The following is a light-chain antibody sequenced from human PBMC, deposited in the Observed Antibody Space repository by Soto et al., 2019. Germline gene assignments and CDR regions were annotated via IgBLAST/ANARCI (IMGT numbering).Light chain of an antibody. Sequence: QSVLTQPASVSGSPGQSITISCTGTSGDIGSYNRVSWYQQHPGKAPKLIIYEATDRPSGVSNRFSGSKSGNTASLTIFGLQAEDEAEYYCSSYTNINTRACVFGTGTKVTVL. J-gene: IGLJ1*01. V-gene: IGLV2-14*01. CDR2: EAT. CDR3: SSYTNINTRACV. CDR1: SGDIGSYNR.